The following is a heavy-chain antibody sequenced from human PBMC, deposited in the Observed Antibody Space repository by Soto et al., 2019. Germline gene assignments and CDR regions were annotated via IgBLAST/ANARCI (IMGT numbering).Heavy chain of an antibody. D-gene: IGHD3-9*01. V-gene: IGHV3-7*01. Sequence: GGSLRLSCAASGFTFSSYWMSWVRQAPGKGLEWVANIKQDGSEKYYVDSVKGRFTISRDNAKNSLYLQMNSLRAEDTAVYYCARRYFDWLFPWDYWGQGTLVTVSS. CDR1: GFTFSSYW. CDR2: IKQDGSEK. J-gene: IGHJ4*02. CDR3: ARRYFDWLFPWDY.